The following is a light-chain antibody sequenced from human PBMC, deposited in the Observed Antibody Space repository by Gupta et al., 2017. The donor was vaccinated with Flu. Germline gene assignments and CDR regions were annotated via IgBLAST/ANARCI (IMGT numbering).Light chain of an antibody. CDR2: GAS. CDR3: QKYGSPPQEYT. J-gene: IGKJ2*01. Sequence: EIVLTQSPGTLSLSPGERATLSCRASQSVSSNYLAWYQQKPGQAPRLLIYGASSRATGIPDRFSGSGSGTDFTLTISRLEPEDFAVFYCQKYGSPPQEYTFGQGTKLEIK. CDR1: QSVSSNY. V-gene: IGKV3-20*01.